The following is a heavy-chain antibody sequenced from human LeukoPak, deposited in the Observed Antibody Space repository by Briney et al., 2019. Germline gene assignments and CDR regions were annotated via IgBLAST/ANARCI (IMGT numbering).Heavy chain of an antibody. CDR2: VNPSGDST. Sequence: ASVKVSCKASGYTFIRYYIHWVRQAPGQGLEWMGIVNPSGDSTNYAQKFQGRVTMTRDTSTSTVYMELSSLRSEDTAVYYCARWTTTYLDYWGQGTLVTVSS. V-gene: IGHV1-46*01. CDR1: GYTFIRYY. D-gene: IGHD3/OR15-3a*01. J-gene: IGHJ4*02. CDR3: ARWTTTYLDY.